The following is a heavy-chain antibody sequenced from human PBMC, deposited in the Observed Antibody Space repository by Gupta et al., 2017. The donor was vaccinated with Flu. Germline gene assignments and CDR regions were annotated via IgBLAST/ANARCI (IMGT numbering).Heavy chain of an antibody. J-gene: IGHJ5*02. V-gene: IGHV3-33*03. D-gene: IGHD6-19*01. CDR2: VSHDGSAE. Sequence: QVRLVESGGGVVQSGRSLRRSCATSGFSVNSHDIHWVRQAPGKGLEWVGTVSHDGSAEYYGDSVRGRFTISRDSSRNTVHLQMVGLRVEDTAVYFCARFTYCSGGTCFDSLVAWGQGTPVTVSS. CDR3: ARFTYCSGGTCFDSLVA. CDR1: GFSVNSHD.